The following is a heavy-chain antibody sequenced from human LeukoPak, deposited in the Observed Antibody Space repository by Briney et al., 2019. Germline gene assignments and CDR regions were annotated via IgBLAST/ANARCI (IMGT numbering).Heavy chain of an antibody. D-gene: IGHD6-19*01. V-gene: IGHV1-3*01. CDR2: INAGNGNT. Sequence: ASVKVSCKASGYTFTHYAVHWVRQAPGQRLEWMGWINAGNGNTKYSQKFQGRVTITRDTSASTAYMELSSLRSEDTAVYYCARPRGYSSGGFDYWGQGTLVTVSS. CDR3: ARPRGYSSGGFDY. CDR1: GYTFTHYA. J-gene: IGHJ4*02.